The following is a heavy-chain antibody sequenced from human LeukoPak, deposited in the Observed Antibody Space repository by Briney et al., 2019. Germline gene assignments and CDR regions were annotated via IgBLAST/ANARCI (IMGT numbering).Heavy chain of an antibody. CDR2: IYAGGTI. V-gene: IGHV3-53*01. Sequence: GGSLRLSCVASGFTVSSNYMSWVRQAPGKGLEWVSIIYAGGTIQYADSVKGRFTISRDNSKNTLYLQMSNLRVEDTAVYYCARAPTVTTEYDSWGQGTLVTVSS. D-gene: IGHD4-17*01. CDR1: GFTVSSNY. CDR3: ARAPTVTTEYDS. J-gene: IGHJ4*02.